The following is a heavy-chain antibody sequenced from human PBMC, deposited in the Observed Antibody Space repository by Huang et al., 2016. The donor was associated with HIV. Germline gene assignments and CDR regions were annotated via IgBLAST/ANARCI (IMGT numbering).Heavy chain of an antibody. J-gene: IGHJ4*02. D-gene: IGHD2-21*02. CDR3: ARSEVLVTAVPFDH. CDR2: IAPADSDT. Sequence: EVQLVQSEAEVKKPGESLKISCRGSGYSFTNYWIGWVRQRPGEGLEWMGVIAPADSDTRYRPSFQGQVTFSADKSTRTAYLQWSSLQASDTAIYYCARSEVLVTAVPFDHWGQGTLVTVSS. V-gene: IGHV5-51*03. CDR1: GYSFTNYW.